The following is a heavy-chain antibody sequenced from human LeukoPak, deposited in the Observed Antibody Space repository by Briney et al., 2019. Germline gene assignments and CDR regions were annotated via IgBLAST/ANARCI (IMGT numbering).Heavy chain of an antibody. Sequence: SETLSLTCTVSGGSISSYYWSWIRQPPGMGLEWIGYIYYSGSTNYNPSLKSRVTISVDTSKNQFSLKLSSVTAADTAVYYCASLRLGELSLFDYWGQGTLVTVSS. D-gene: IGHD3-16*02. V-gene: IGHV4-59*08. J-gene: IGHJ4*02. CDR2: IYYSGST. CDR3: ASLRLGELSLFDY. CDR1: GGSISSYY.